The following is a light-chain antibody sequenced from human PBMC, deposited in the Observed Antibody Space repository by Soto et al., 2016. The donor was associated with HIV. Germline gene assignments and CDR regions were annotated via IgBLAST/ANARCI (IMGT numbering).Light chain of an antibody. J-gene: IGKJ1*01. CDR3: QKYNSAPRT. Sequence: DIQMTQSPSSLSASVGDRVTITCRASQSITSYLNWYQQKPGKAPKLLIYAASSLHSGVPSRFSGSGSGTDFTLTISSLQPEDVATYYCQKYNSAPRTFGQGTKVEI. CDR1: QSITSY. CDR2: AAS. V-gene: IGKV1-39*01.